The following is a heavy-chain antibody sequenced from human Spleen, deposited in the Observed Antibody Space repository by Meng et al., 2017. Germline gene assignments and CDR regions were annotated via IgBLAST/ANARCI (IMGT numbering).Heavy chain of an antibody. J-gene: IGHJ4*02. CDR2: IRYDGSNK. Sequence: GESLKISCAASGFTFSSYGMHWVRQAPGKGLEWVAVIRYDGSNKYYADSVKGRFTISRDNSKNTLYLQMNSLRAEDTAVYYCARDMSSGQIPPGYWGQGTLVTVSS. V-gene: IGHV3-33*01. CDR3: ARDMSSGQIPPGY. CDR1: GFTFSSYG. D-gene: IGHD6-19*01.